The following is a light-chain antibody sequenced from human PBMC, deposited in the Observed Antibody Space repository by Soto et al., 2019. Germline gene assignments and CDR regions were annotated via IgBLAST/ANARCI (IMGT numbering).Light chain of an antibody. CDR3: AAWDASLNAL. V-gene: IGLV1-44*01. CDR1: FSNIGDNA. J-gene: IGLJ1*01. CDR2: LND. Sequence: QSVLTQPPSLSATPGQRVNISCSGSFSNIGDNAVNWYQQLPGAAPKLLIYLNDQRPSGVPDRFSGSKSGTSAFLAISGLKSEDDADYYCAAWDASLNALFGTGTKLTVL.